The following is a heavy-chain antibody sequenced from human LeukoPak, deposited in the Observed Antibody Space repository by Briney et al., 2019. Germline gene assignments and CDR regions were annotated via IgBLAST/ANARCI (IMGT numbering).Heavy chain of an antibody. CDR1: GFTFRNYS. V-gene: IGHV3-7*01. Sequence: GGSLRLSCAASGFTFRNYSMSWVRQAPGKGLEWVANIKEDGSEKYYVDSVKGRFTISRDNAKNTLYLQMNSLRADDTAVYDCSGERDMPTIWEIFEYWGQGALVTVSS. J-gene: IGHJ4*02. D-gene: IGHD5-24*01. CDR2: IKEDGSEK. CDR3: SGERDMPTIWEIFEY.